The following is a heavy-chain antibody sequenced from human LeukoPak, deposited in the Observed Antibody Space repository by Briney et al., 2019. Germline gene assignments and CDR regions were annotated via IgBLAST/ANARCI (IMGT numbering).Heavy chain of an antibody. Sequence: SETLSLTCAVYSESFIGYYWSWIRQPPGKGLEWIGGINHSGSTKYNPTLKSRVTISVDTSKNQFSLNLTSVTAADTAVYYCARGAGYSREVNFYHYMDVWGKGTTVTVSS. D-gene: IGHD1-26*01. CDR3: ARGAGYSREVNFYHYMDV. V-gene: IGHV4-34*01. CDR1: SESFIGYY. CDR2: INHSGST. J-gene: IGHJ6*03.